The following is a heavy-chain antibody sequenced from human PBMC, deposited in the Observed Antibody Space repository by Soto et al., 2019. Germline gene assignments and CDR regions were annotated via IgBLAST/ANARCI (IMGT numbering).Heavy chain of an antibody. V-gene: IGHV4-31*02. CDR3: ARGPIAAAGNH. J-gene: IGHJ5*02. CDR1: GGSISSGGYY. CDR2: IYYSGST. D-gene: IGHD6-13*01. Sequence: SETLSLTCTVSGGSISSGGYYWSWIRQHPGKGLEWIGYIYYSGSTNYNPSLKSRVTISVDTSKNQFSLKLSSVTAADTAVYYCARGPIAAAGNHWGQGTLVTVSS.